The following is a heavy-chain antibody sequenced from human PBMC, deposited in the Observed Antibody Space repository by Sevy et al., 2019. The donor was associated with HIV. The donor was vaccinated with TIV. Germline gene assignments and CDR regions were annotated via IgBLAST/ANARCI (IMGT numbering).Heavy chain of an antibody. V-gene: IGHV3-30-3*01. CDR3: ARDGGYSVKWYPLY. CDR1: GFAFSTHA. CDR2: ISYEGTET. Sequence: GGSLRLSCAASGFAFSTHAMHWVRQAPGKGLEWVAVISYEGTETFYAASVDGRFTISRDNSTNMLSLQINSLRPEDTAVYYCARDGGYSVKWYPLYWGHGTLVTVSS. D-gene: IGHD1-26*01. J-gene: IGHJ4*01.